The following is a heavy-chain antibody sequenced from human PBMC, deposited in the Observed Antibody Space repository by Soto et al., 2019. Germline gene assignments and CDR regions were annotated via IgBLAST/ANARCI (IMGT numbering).Heavy chain of an antibody. Sequence: QVQLVQSGAAVKKPGSSVKVSCKASGGTFSSFAISWVRQAPGQGLEWMGGIIPIFGTTNYAQKFQGRVTITADESTSTAYMEVTTLRSEDTAVYYCARDRDHTYDYWGQGTLVTVSS. V-gene: IGHV1-69*01. CDR2: IIPIFGTT. CDR3: ARDRDHTYDY. J-gene: IGHJ4*02. CDR1: GGTFSSFA.